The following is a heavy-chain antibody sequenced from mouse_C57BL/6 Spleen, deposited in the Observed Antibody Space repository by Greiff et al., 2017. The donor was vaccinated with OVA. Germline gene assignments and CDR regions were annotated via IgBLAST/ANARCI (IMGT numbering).Heavy chain of an antibody. J-gene: IGHJ4*01. D-gene: IGHD2-5*01. CDR2: INPNNGGT. Sequence: EVQLVESGPELVKPGASVKIPCKASGYTFTDYNMDCVKQSHGKSLEWIGDINPNNGGTIYNQKFKGKATLTVDKSSSTAYMELRSLTSEDTAVYYCARRRDNSNYFYYYAMDYWGQGTSVTVSS. CDR1: GYTFTDYN. CDR3: ARRRDNSNYFYYYAMDY. V-gene: IGHV1-18*01.